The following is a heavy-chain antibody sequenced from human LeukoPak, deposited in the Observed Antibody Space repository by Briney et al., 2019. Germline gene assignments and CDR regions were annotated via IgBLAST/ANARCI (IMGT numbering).Heavy chain of an antibody. Sequence: SETLSLTCAVSDYSISSANYWGWIRQPPGKGREWIGGIYHSGSTDYNPSLKSRVTISVDTSKNQFSLKLRSVTAADTAVYYCARDQAYCGGDCYFDFWGQGTLVTVSS. CDR3: ARDQAYCGGDCYFDF. J-gene: IGHJ4*02. D-gene: IGHD2-21*02. V-gene: IGHV4-38-2*02. CDR1: DYSISSANY. CDR2: IYHSGST.